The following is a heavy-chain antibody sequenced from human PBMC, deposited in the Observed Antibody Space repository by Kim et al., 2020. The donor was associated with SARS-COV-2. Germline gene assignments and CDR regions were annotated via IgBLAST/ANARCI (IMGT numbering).Heavy chain of an antibody. CDR2: IIPILGIA. D-gene: IGHD3-10*01. CDR1: GGTFSSYA. CDR3: ARPLYGSGSYYDRYYYYGMDV. J-gene: IGHJ6*02. V-gene: IGHV1-69*04. Sequence: SVKVSCKASGGTFSSYAISWVRQAPGQGLEWMGRIIPILGIANYAQKFQGRVTITADKSTSTAYMELSSLRSEDTAAYYCARPLYGSGSYYDRYYYYGMDVWGQGTTVTVSS.